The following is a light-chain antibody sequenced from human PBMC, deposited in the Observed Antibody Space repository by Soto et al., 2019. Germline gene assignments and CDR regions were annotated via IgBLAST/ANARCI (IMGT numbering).Light chain of an antibody. CDR1: QSVSSS. V-gene: IGKV3D-15*01. CDR2: SAS. CDR3: QQYNMWPPCT. Sequence: EIVMTQSPATLSVSPGERATLSCRASQSVSSSFFAWYQQKPGQPPRLLIYSASGRATGIPDRSSGRGSGTEFTLTISSLQSEDFAVYYSQQYNMWPPCTFGQGNKVDIK. J-gene: IGKJ1*01.